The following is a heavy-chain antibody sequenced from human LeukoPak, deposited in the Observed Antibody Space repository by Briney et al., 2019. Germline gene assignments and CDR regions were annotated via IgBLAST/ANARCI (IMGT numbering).Heavy chain of an antibody. D-gene: IGHD3-22*01. Sequence: SETLSLTCTVSGGSISSSSYYWGWIRQPPGKGLEWIGSIYYSGSTYYNPSLKSRVTISVDTSKNQFSLELSSVTAADTAVYYCARDGNQYYYDSSGYDDPWGQGTLVTVSS. CDR2: IYYSGST. CDR3: ARDGNQYYYDSSGYDDP. J-gene: IGHJ5*02. CDR1: GGSISSSSYY. V-gene: IGHV4-39*07.